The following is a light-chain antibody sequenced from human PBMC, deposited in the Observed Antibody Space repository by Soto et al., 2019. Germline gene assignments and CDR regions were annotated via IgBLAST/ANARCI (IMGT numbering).Light chain of an antibody. Sequence: QSVLTQPPSVSGAPGQRVTISCTGSRSNIGAGYDVHWYQQLPGTAPKLLTYGNSNRPSGVPDRFSGSKSGTSASLAITGLQAEDEADYYCQSYDSSLSGWVFGGGTKLTVL. CDR1: RSNIGAGYD. J-gene: IGLJ3*02. CDR2: GNS. CDR3: QSYDSSLSGWV. V-gene: IGLV1-40*01.